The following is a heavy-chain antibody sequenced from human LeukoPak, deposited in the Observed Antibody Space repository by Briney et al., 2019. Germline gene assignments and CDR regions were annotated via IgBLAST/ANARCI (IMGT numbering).Heavy chain of an antibody. CDR3: ARDRSGIAAD. Sequence: SETLSLTCTVSGGSISSGGYYWSWIRQHPGKGLEWIGYIYYSGSTYYNPSLKSRVTISVDTSKNQFSLKLSPVTAADTAVFYCARDRSGIAADWGQGILVTVSS. CDR1: GGSISSGGYY. V-gene: IGHV4-31*03. D-gene: IGHD1-26*01. J-gene: IGHJ4*02. CDR2: IYYSGST.